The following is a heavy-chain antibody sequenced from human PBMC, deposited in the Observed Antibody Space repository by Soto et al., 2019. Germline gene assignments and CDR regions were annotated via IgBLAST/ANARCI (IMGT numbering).Heavy chain of an antibody. CDR3: ARSATLTTYVDAENDAFDS. J-gene: IGHJ3*02. Sequence: SVKVSCKASGGTFSSYTISWVRQAPGQGLEWMGRIIPILGIANYAQKFQGRVTITADKSTSTAYMELSSLRSEDTAVYYCARSATLTTYVDAENDAFDSRGQGTWVTVSS. V-gene: IGHV1-69*02. CDR2: IIPILGIA. D-gene: IGHD4-17*01. CDR1: GGTFSSYT.